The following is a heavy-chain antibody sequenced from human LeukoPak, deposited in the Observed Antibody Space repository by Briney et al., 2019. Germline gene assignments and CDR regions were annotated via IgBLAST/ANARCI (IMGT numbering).Heavy chain of an antibody. CDR3: ASLVTAIYYYGMDV. J-gene: IGHJ6*02. Sequence: GGSLRLSCVASGFTFNSYGMHWVRQAPGKGPEWVAVISYDGSDRYYADSVKGRFTISRDNSKNTLYLQMNSLRAEDTAVYYCASLVTAIYYYGMDVWGQGTTVTVSS. D-gene: IGHD2-21*02. CDR2: ISYDGSDR. V-gene: IGHV3-30*03. CDR1: GFTFNSYG.